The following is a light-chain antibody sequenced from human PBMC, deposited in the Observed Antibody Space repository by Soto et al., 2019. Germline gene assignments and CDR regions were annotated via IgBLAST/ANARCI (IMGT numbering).Light chain of an antibody. CDR1: QSISSY. J-gene: IGKJ4*01. V-gene: IGKV1-39*01. CDR3: QQSYSTPRLT. Sequence: DIQMTQSPSSLSASVGDRVTITCRASQSISSYLNWYQQKPGKAPKLLIYAASSLQSGVPSRFSGSGSATDFTLTISSLQPDDFASYYCQQSYSTPRLTCGGRTKLEIK. CDR2: AAS.